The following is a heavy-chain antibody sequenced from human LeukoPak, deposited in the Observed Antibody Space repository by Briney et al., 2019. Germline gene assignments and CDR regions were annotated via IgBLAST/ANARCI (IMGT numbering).Heavy chain of an antibody. Sequence: GGSLRLSCAASGFTFSSYSMNWVRQAPGKGLEWVSSISSSSSYIYYADSVKGRFTISRDNAKNSLYLQMNSLRAEDTAVYYCASGQGPYGDYENWGQGTLVTVSS. V-gene: IGHV3-21*01. CDR1: GFTFSSYS. D-gene: IGHD4-17*01. CDR2: ISSSSSYI. J-gene: IGHJ4*02. CDR3: ASGQGPYGDYEN.